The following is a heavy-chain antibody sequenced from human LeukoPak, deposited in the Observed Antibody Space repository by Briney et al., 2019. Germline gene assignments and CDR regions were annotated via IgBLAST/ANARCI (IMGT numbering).Heavy chain of an antibody. CDR3: ARDGGIAAAGWFDP. Sequence: GGSLRLSCAASGFTFSNYAMSWVRQAPGKGLEWVSSISVSGGSTDYADSVKGRFTISRDNSKNTLYLQMNSLRAEDTAVYYCARDGGIAAAGWFDPWGQGTLVTVSS. D-gene: IGHD6-13*01. J-gene: IGHJ5*02. V-gene: IGHV3-23*01. CDR1: GFTFSNYA. CDR2: ISVSGGST.